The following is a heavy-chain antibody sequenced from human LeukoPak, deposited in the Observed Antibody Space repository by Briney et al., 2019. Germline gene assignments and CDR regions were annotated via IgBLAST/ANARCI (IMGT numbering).Heavy chain of an antibody. CDR1: GYTFTGYY. CDR3: AREVAGWEGDY. V-gene: IGHV1-2*02. CDR2: SNPNSCGT. D-gene: IGHD1-26*01. Sequence: ASVKVSCKASGYTFTGYYMHWVRQAPGQGLEGMGWSNPNSCGTNYAQKFQGTVTMTRNTSISTAYMELSSLGSEGTAVYYCAREVAGWEGDYRGQGTLVTVSS. J-gene: IGHJ4*02.